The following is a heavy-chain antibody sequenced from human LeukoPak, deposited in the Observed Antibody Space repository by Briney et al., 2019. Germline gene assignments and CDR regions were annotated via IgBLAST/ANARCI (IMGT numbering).Heavy chain of an antibody. Sequence: SETLSLTCTVSGGSTSSGDHYWSWIRQPPGKGLEWIGYIYYSGSTYYNPSLKSRVTISVDTSKNQFSLKLSSVTAADTAVYYCARRGGYSGYDFPYYFDYWGQGTLVTVSS. CDR2: IYYSGST. CDR1: GGSTSSGDHY. V-gene: IGHV4-30-4*01. D-gene: IGHD5-12*01. J-gene: IGHJ4*02. CDR3: ARRGGYSGYDFPYYFDY.